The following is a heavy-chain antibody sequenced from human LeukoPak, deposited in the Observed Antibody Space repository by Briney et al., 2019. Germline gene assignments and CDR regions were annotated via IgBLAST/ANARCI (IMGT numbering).Heavy chain of an antibody. Sequence: SETLSLTCTVSGGSISSSSYYWGWIRQPPGKGLEWIGSIYYSGSTYYNPSLKSRVTISVDTSKNQFSLKLSSVTAADTAVYYCARELVIVVVTRFDPWGQGTLVTVSS. CDR1: GGSISSSSYY. D-gene: IGHD3-22*01. CDR2: IYYSGST. V-gene: IGHV4-39*07. CDR3: ARELVIVVVTRFDP. J-gene: IGHJ5*02.